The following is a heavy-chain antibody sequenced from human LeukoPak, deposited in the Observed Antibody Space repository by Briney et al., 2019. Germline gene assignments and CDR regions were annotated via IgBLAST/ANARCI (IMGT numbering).Heavy chain of an antibody. V-gene: IGHV4-59*01. D-gene: IGHD5-24*01. Sequence: SETLSLTCTVSGGSISSYYWSWIRQPPGKGLEWIGCIYYIGSTTHNPSLKSRVTISVDTSKNQVSLKLSSVTAADAAVYYCARGIKVLRDGYNYLDYWGQGTLVTVSS. CDR3: ARGIKVLRDGYNYLDY. CDR1: GGSISSYY. J-gene: IGHJ4*02. CDR2: IYYIGST.